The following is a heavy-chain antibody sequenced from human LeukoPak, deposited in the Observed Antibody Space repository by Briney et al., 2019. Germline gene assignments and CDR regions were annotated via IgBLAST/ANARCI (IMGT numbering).Heavy chain of an antibody. CDR1: GYTFTSYD. D-gene: IGHD1-1*01. J-gene: IGHJ3*02. V-gene: IGHV1-8*01. CDR2: MNPNSGNT. Sequence: GASVKVSCKASGYTFTSYDINWVRQATGQGLEWMGWMNPNSGNTGYAQKFQGRVTMTRNTSISTAYMELSSLRSDDTAVYYCARPQLEQGAFDIWGQGTMVTVSS. CDR3: ARPQLEQGAFDI.